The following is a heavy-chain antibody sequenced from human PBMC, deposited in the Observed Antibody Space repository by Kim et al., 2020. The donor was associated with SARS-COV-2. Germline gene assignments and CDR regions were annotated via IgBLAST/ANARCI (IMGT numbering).Heavy chain of an antibody. CDR3: ARDRDSSSWSDGMDV. V-gene: IGHV3-30*01. D-gene: IGHD6-13*01. J-gene: IGHJ6*02. Sequence: DPVKGRFTISRDHSKNTLYLQMNSRRAEDTAVYYGARDRDSSSWSDGMDVWGQGTTVTVSS.